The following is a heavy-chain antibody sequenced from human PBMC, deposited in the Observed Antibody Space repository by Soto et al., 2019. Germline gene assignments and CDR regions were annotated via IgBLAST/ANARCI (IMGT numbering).Heavy chain of an antibody. CDR1: GFTFSNYA. D-gene: IGHD6-13*01. J-gene: IGHJ2*01. Sequence: EVQLLESGGGLVQPGGSLRLSCAASGFTFSNYAMSWVRQAPGKGLEWVSAISGSGGSTYYADSVKGRFTISRDNSKNTLYLQMNSLRAEDTAVYYCAKDLTPIAAPLVWYFDLWGRGTLVTVSS. V-gene: IGHV3-23*01. CDR3: AKDLTPIAAPLVWYFDL. CDR2: ISGSGGST.